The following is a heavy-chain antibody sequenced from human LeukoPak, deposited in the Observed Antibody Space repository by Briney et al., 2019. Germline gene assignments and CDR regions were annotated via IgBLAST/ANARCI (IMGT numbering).Heavy chain of an antibody. Sequence: GGSLRLSCAASGFTVSSNYMSWVRQAPGKGLEWVSYITSGGTIIYYADSVEGRFTISRDNAKNSLYLQMNSLRAEDTAVYYCARYRADGGSYDALDVWGQGTMVTVSS. CDR1: GFTVSSNY. CDR3: ARYRADGGSYDALDV. D-gene: IGHD3-16*01. CDR2: ITSGGTII. J-gene: IGHJ3*01. V-gene: IGHV3-11*04.